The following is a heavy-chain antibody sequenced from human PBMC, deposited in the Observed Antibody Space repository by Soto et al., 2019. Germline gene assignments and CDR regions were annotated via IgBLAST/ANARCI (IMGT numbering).Heavy chain of an antibody. CDR1: RLTFSDYA. V-gene: IGHV3-23*01. Sequence: GGSLRLSCAAPRLTFSDYAMSWVRQAPGKGLEWVSAISGSGGGTYYADSVKGRFTISRDNSKKTLYLQMNSLRAEDTAVYYSAKGDSSGYHRCCDYWGQGTMVTVSS. D-gene: IGHD3-22*01. CDR3: AKGDSSGYHRCCDY. J-gene: IGHJ4*02. CDR2: ISGSGGGT.